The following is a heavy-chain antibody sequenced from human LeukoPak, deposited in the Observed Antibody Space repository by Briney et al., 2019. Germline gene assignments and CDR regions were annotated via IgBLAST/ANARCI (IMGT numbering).Heavy chain of an antibody. CDR1: GFTIDDHG. V-gene: IGHV3-20*04. CDR3: ARDMYTGSYSAY. CDR2: INWNGGST. Sequence: GGSLRLSCAASGFTIDDHGMSWVRQAPGKGLEWVSGINWNGGSTGYADSVKGRFTISRDNAKNSLYLQMNSLRAEDTALYYCARDMYTGSYSAYWGQGTLVTVSS. J-gene: IGHJ4*02. D-gene: IGHD1-26*01.